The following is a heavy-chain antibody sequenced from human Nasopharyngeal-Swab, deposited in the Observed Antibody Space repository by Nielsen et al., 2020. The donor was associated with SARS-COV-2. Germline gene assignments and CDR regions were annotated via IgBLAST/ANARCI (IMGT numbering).Heavy chain of an antibody. J-gene: IGHJ4*02. V-gene: IGHV3-73*01. CDR2: IRSRANSYAT. CDR3: ARAKDDSSGSLFDY. Sequence: GESLKISCAASGFIFSGSSLHWARQASGKGLEWIGRIRSRANSYATVYAASVKGRFTISRDDSKNTAYLQMNSLKTEDTAVYYCARAKDDSSGSLFDYWGQGNLVTVSS. CDR1: GFIFSGSS. D-gene: IGHD3-22*01.